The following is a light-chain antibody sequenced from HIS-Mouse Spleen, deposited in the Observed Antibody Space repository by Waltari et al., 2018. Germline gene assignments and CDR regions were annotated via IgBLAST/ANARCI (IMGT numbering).Light chain of an antibody. V-gene: IGLV2-23*01. Sequence: QSALTQPASVSGSPGQSITIPRTGTSRDVGSYNLVSWYQQHPGKAPKLMIYEGSKRPSGVSNRFSGSKSGNTASLTISGLQAEDEADYYCCSYAGSSTWVFGGGTKLTVL. CDR3: CSYAGSSTWV. J-gene: IGLJ3*02. CDR1: SRDVGSYNL. CDR2: EGS.